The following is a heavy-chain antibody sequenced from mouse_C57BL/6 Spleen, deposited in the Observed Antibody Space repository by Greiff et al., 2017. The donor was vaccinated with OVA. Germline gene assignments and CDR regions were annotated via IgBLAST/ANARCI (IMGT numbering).Heavy chain of an antibody. J-gene: IGHJ4*01. D-gene: IGHD3-1*01. CDR1: GYAFSSYW. CDR2: IYPGDGDT. V-gene: IGHV1-80*01. Sequence: VQLQQSGAELVKPGASVKISCKASGYAFSSYWMNWVKQRPGKGLEWLGQIYPGDGDTNYNGKFKGKATLAADKTSSTAYMQLSSLTSEDSAVYFCAREGLLLAMGYWGQGTSVTVAS. CDR3: AREGLLLAMGY.